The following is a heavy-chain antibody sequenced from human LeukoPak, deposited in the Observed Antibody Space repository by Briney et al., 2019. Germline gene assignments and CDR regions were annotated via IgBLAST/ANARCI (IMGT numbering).Heavy chain of an antibody. CDR1: GGSFSGYY. J-gene: IGHJ6*03. D-gene: IGHD3-10*01. Sequence: SSETLSLTCGVYGGSFSGYYWSWIRQPPGKGLESIGEINHSGSTNYNPSLKSRVIISVDTSRNQFSLKLRSVTAADTAVYYCARARITMVRGVTYYYYYYMDVWGKGTTVTVSS. CDR3: ARARITMVRGVTYYYYYYMDV. V-gene: IGHV4-34*01. CDR2: INHSGST.